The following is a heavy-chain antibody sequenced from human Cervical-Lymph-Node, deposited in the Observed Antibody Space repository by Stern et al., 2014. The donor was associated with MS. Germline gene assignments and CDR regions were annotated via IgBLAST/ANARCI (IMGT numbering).Heavy chain of an antibody. D-gene: IGHD3-10*01. CDR2: ISSSGDHT. CDR1: GFTFRDYY. V-gene: IGHV3-11*01. CDR3: VRADGSAEDF. J-gene: IGHJ4*02. Sequence: MQLVESGGSFVKPGGSLRLSCAASGFTFRDYYMTWIRQAPGKGLEWVSYISSSGDHTVYADSVKGRFTISRDNAKNSVYLQMNSLRPDDTSVYYCVRADGSAEDFWGQGTLVTVSS.